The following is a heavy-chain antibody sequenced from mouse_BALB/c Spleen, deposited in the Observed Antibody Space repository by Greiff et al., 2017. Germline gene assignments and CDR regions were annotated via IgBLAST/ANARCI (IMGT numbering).Heavy chain of an antibody. V-gene: IGHV1-77*01. CDR2: IYPGSGST. CDR1: GYTFTDYV. CDR3: ARDFAY. Sequence: VKLQQSGPELVKPGASVKMSCKASGYTFTDYVISWVKQRTGQGLEWIGEIYPGSGSTYYNEKFKGKATLTADKSSNTAYMQLSSLTSEDSAVYFCARDFAYWGQGTLVTVSA. J-gene: IGHJ3*01.